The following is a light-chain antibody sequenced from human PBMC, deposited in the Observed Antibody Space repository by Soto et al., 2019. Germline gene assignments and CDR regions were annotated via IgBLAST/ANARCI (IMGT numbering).Light chain of an antibody. CDR3: QQYGSSPPFT. Sequence: EIVLTQSPGTLSLSPGERATLSCRASQSVSTYLAWYQQRPGQAPRLLIYGASNRATGIPDRFSGSGSGTDFTLTISRLEPEDFAVYYCQQYGSSPPFTFGPGTKVDIK. V-gene: IGKV3-20*01. CDR1: QSVSTY. J-gene: IGKJ3*01. CDR2: GAS.